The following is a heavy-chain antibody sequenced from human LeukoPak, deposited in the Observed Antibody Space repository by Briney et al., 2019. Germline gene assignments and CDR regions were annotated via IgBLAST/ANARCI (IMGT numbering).Heavy chain of an antibody. Sequence: ASVKVSCKASGYTFTGYYMHWVRQAPGQGLEWMGWINPNSGGTNYAQRFQGRVTMTRDTSISTAYMELSRLRSDDTAVYYCARAGGGGTGSYLAIDYWGQGTLVTVSS. D-gene: IGHD3-10*01. V-gene: IGHV1-2*02. CDR1: GYTFTGYY. CDR2: INPNSGGT. J-gene: IGHJ4*02. CDR3: ARAGGGGTGSYLAIDY.